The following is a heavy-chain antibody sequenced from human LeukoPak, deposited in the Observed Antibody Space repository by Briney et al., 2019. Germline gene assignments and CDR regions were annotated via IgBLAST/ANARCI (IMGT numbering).Heavy chain of an antibody. J-gene: IGHJ4*02. V-gene: IGHV1-46*01. CDR2: INPSGGST. Sequence: ASVKVSCKASGYTFTRYYMHWVRQAPGQGLEWMGVINPSGGSTSYAQKFQGRVTITRDTSASTAYMELSSLRSEDMAVYYCARASSSWLLPFDYWGQGTLVTVSS. CDR3: ARASSSWLLPFDY. CDR1: GYTFTRYY. D-gene: IGHD6-13*01.